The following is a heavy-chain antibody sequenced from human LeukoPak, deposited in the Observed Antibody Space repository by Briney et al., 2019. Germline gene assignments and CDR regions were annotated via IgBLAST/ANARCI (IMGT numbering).Heavy chain of an antibody. CDR3: ARVHSSSWSGSYFDY. CDR2: IIPIFGTA. CDR1: GGTFSSYA. V-gene: IGHV1-69*01. J-gene: IGHJ4*02. D-gene: IGHD6-13*01. Sequence: SVKVSCKASGGTFSSYAISWVRQAPGQGLEWMGGIIPIFGTANYAQKFQGRVTITADESTSTAYMELSSLRSEDTAVYFCARVHSSSWSGSYFDYWGQGTLVTVSS.